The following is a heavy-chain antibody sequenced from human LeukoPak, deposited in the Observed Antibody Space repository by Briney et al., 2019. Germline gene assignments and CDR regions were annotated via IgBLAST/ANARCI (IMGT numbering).Heavy chain of an antibody. CDR1: GYTLTELS. V-gene: IGHV1-24*01. J-gene: IGHJ6*03. CDR2: FDPEDGET. D-gene: IGHD4-17*01. CDR3: ATAIPTGVYGDYAGYYYYYMDV. Sequence: ASVKASCKVSGYTLTELSMHWVRQAPGKGLEWMGGFDPEDGETIYAQKFQGRVTMTEDTSTDTAYMELSSLRSEDTAVYYCATAIPTGVYGDYAGYYYYYMDVWGKGTTVTVSS.